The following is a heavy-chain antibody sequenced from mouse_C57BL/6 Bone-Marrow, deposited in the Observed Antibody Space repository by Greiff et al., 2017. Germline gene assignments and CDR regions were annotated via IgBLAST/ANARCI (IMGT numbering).Heavy chain of an antibody. V-gene: IGHV2-2*01. CDR2: IWSGGST. CDR3: ARSPHYYDYDGAWFAY. D-gene: IGHD2-4*01. Sequence: QVQLQQSGPGLVQPSQSLSITCTVSGFSLTSYGVHWVRQSPGKGLEWLGVIWSGGSTDYNAAFISSLSISKDNSKSQVFFKMNSLQADDTAIYYCARSPHYYDYDGAWFAYWGQGTLGTVSA. CDR1: GFSLTSYG. J-gene: IGHJ3*01.